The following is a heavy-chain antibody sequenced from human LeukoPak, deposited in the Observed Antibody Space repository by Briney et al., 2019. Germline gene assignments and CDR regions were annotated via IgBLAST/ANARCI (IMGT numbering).Heavy chain of an antibody. CDR3: ARTTMVRGFDY. V-gene: IGHV3-11*06. J-gene: IGHJ4*02. D-gene: IGHD3-10*01. CDR2: ISSSSSYT. CDR1: GFTFSDYY. Sequence: GGSLRLSCAASGFTFSDYYMSWIRQAPGKGLEWVSYISSSSSYTNYADSVKGRFTISRGNAKNSLYLQMNSLRAEDTGVYYCARTTMVRGFDYWGQGTLVTVSS.